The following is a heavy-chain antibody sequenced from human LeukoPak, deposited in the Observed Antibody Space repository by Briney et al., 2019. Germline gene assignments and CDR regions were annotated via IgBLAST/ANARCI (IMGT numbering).Heavy chain of an antibody. Sequence: PXGSLRLSCAASGFTVSSYSMNWVRQAPGKGREWVSSISSSSSYIYYADSVKARFTISRDNAKNSLYLQMNSLRAEDTAVYYCASPGYSYGYTPFDYWGQGTLVTVSS. V-gene: IGHV3-21*01. CDR1: GFTVSSYS. CDR3: ASPGYSYGYTPFDY. D-gene: IGHD5-18*01. CDR2: ISSSSSYI. J-gene: IGHJ4*02.